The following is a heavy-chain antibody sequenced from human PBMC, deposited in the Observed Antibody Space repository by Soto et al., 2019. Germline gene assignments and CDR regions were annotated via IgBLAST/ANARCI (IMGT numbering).Heavy chain of an antibody. V-gene: IGHV3-7*01. CDR3: ARDWPAMAGPKIPLDP. CDR2: IKQDGSEK. J-gene: IGHJ5*02. D-gene: IGHD6-19*01. CDR1: GFTFSSYW. Sequence: GGSLRLSCAASGFTFSSYWMSWVRQAPGKGLEWVANIKQDGSEKYYVDSVKGRFTISRDNAKNSLYLQMNSLRAEDTAVYYCARDWPAMAGPKIPLDPWGQGTLVTVPQ.